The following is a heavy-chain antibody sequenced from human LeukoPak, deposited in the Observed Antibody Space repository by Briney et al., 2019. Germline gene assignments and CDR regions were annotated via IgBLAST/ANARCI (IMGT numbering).Heavy chain of an antibody. J-gene: IGHJ4*02. D-gene: IGHD3-22*01. Sequence: SETLSLTCLVSGGSISSGDYFWNWIRQSPGKGLEWIGYISYNGNTFYNPSLRSRVAISIDTSKNHFSLNLSSMTATDTAVYYRVRESISGYYHRRLDCWGQGTLVTVSS. CDR2: ISYNGNT. CDR3: VRESISGYYHRRLDC. V-gene: IGHV4-30-4*08. CDR1: GGSISSGDYF.